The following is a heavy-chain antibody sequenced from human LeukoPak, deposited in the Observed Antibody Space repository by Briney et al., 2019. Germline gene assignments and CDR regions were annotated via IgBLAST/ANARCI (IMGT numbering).Heavy chain of an antibody. CDR1: GYTFTSYW. Sequence: GESLKISCKGSGYTFTSYWIGWVRQMPGKGLEWMGIIYPGDSDTSYSPSFQGQVTISADKSISTAYLQWSSLKASDTAMYYCARHRDSSSWTDFEYWGQGTLVTVSS. D-gene: IGHD6-13*01. J-gene: IGHJ4*02. CDR3: ARHRDSSSWTDFEY. CDR2: IYPGDSDT. V-gene: IGHV5-51*01.